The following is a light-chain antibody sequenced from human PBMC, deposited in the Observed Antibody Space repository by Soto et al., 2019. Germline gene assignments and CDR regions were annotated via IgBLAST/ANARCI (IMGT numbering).Light chain of an antibody. Sequence: ELVMTQSPATLSVSPGERATLSCRASQSVSSNLAWYQQKPGQAPRLLIYGASTRATGIPAMFSGSGSGTEFTLTISSLQSEDFAVYYCQQYNNWPPYTFGQGTKLEIK. CDR1: QSVSSN. CDR2: GAS. J-gene: IGKJ2*01. V-gene: IGKV3-15*01. CDR3: QQYNNWPPYT.